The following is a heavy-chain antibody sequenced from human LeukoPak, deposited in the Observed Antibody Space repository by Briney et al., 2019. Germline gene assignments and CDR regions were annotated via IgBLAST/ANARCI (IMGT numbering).Heavy chain of an antibody. CDR3: ARDRKGRIVVVPAAHPSYNWSDP. V-gene: IGHV7-4-1*02. CDR2: INTNTGNP. CDR1: GYTFTSYA. Sequence: ASVKVSCKASGYTFTSYAMNWVRQAPRQGLEWMGWINTNTGNPTYAQGFTGRFVFSLDTSVSTAYLQISSLKAEDTAVYYCARDRKGRIVVVPAAHPSYNWSDPWGQGTLVPSPQ. J-gene: IGHJ5*02. D-gene: IGHD2-2*01.